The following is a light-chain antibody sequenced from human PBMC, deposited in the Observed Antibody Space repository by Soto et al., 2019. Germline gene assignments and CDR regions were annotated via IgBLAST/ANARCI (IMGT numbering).Light chain of an antibody. J-gene: IGLJ3*02. V-gene: IGLV7-43*01. CDR3: LLYYGAVWV. CDR1: TGAVTSGYY. CDR2: STN. Sequence: QAVVTQEPSLTVSPGGTVTLTCASTTGAVTSGYYPNWFQQKPGQAPRALIYSTNNKHSWTPARFSGSLLGGKAALTLSGAQPEDQAEYHCLLYYGAVWVFGGGTKLTVL.